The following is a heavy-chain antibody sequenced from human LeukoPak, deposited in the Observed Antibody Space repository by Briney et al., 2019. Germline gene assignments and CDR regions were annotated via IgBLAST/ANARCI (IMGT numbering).Heavy chain of an antibody. CDR3: ARDAPCIAAAGTVCLEH. CDR1: GGTFSSYA. V-gene: IGHV1-69*01. Sequence: SVKASCKASGGTFSSYAISWVRQAPGQGLEWMGGIIPIFGTANYAQKFQGRVTITADESTSTAYMELSSLRSEDTAVYYCARDAPCIAAAGTVCLEHWGRGTLVTVSS. CDR2: IIPIFGTA. D-gene: IGHD6-13*01. J-gene: IGHJ1*01.